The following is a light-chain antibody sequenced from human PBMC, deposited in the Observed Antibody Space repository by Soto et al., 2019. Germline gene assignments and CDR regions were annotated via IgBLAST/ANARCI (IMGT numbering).Light chain of an antibody. V-gene: IGKV3-20*01. CDR1: QSVGSSY. Sequence: EIVLTQSPGTLSLSPGERATLSCRASQSVGSSYLAWYQQIPGQAPRLLIYGASNRATGIPDRFSGSGSETDFTLGISRLEPADFAVYYCQQYGSSPQTFGGGTKVEFK. J-gene: IGKJ4*01. CDR2: GAS. CDR3: QQYGSSPQT.